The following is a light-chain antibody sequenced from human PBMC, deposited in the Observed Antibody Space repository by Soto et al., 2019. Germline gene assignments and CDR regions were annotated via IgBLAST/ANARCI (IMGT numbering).Light chain of an antibody. Sequence: DIPMTQSPSSQSASVGGRVSITCRASQSINKYLNWYQQKPGKAPKLLLYATSTLQSGVPSRFSGGGSETDFTLTISSLQPDDFATYYCQQSFSTPRTFGQGTRVEI. CDR2: ATS. CDR1: QSINKY. CDR3: QQSFSTPRT. V-gene: IGKV1-39*01. J-gene: IGKJ1*01.